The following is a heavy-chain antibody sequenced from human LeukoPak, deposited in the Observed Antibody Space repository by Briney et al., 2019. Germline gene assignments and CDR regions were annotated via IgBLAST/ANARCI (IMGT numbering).Heavy chain of an antibody. D-gene: IGHD6-19*01. CDR1: GFSFRDYA. CDR3: AKRIYGWYQIDY. Sequence: GGSLRLSCAVSGFSFRDYAMSWVRQAPGKGLEWVSAITGPGEGTFYADSVKGRSTISRDNSKDILFLQMNSLRAEDTAVYYCAKRIYGWYQIDYWGQGTLVTVSS. V-gene: IGHV3-23*01. CDR2: ITGPGEGT. J-gene: IGHJ4*02.